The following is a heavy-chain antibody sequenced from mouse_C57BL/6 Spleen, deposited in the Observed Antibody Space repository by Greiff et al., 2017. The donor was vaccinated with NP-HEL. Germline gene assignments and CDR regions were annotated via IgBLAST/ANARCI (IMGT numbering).Heavy chain of an antibody. CDR3: ARFSYYDGTY. CDR2: IYPSDSET. V-gene: IGHV1-61*01. J-gene: IGHJ3*01. Sequence: QVQLQQPGAELVRPGSSVKLSCKASGYTFTSYWMDWVKQRPGQGLEWIGNIYPSDSETHYNQKFKDKATLTVDKSSSTAYMQLSSLPSEDSAVYYCARFSYYDGTYWGQGTLVTVSA. CDR1: GYTFTSYW. D-gene: IGHD1-1*01.